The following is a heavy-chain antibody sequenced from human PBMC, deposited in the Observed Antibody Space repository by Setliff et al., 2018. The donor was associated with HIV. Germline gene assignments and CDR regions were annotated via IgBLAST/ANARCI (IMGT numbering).Heavy chain of an antibody. CDR2: FSPTGSP. Sequence: PSETLSLTCTVSGGSVSSRGYYWGWIRQPPGKGPEWIGEFSPTGSPTYNPSLESRVTISVDTSKNQCSLKLRSLTAADTAIYYCARGAPRGRLRFPNWFDPWGQGTLVTVSS. V-gene: IGHV4-39*07. CDR3: ARGAPRGRLRFPNWFDP. J-gene: IGHJ5*02. D-gene: IGHD5-12*01. CDR1: GGSVSSRGYY.